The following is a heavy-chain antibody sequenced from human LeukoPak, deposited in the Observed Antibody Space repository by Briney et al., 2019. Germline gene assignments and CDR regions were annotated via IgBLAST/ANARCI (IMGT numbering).Heavy chain of an antibody. CDR3: ARDGGYDSSGYYTPFDY. CDR1: GFTFSSYS. CDR2: ISSPSSTI. D-gene: IGHD3-22*01. J-gene: IGHJ4*02. V-gene: IGHV3-48*04. Sequence: GGSLRLSCAASGFTFSSYSMNWVRQAPGKGLEWVSYISSPSSTIYYADSVKGRFTISRDNVKNSLYLQMNSLRAEDTAVYYCARDGGYDSSGYYTPFDYWGQGTLVTVSS.